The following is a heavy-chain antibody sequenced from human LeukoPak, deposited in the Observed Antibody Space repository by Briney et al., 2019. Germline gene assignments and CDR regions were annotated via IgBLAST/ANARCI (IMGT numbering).Heavy chain of an antibody. CDR2: ISSSGSTI. V-gene: IGHV3-48*04. D-gene: IGHD6-13*01. CDR1: GFTFSSYS. J-gene: IGHJ4*02. CDR3: ARVAAAGDY. Sequence: SGGSLRLSCAASGFTFSSYSMNWVRQAPGKGLEWVSYISSSGSTIYYADSVKGRFTISRDNAKNSLYLQMNSLRAEDTAVYYWARVAAAGDYWGQGTLVTVSS.